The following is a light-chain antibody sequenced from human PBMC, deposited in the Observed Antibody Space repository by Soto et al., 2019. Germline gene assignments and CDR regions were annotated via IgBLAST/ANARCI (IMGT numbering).Light chain of an antibody. CDR1: QGIGNY. J-gene: IGKJ4*01. Sequence: DIPMTQSPSSLSASVGDRVTITCRASQGIGNYLAWYQQKPGKVPKLLIYAASTLQSGVPSRFSGSGTGTDFTLTISSLQPEDVATYYCQKYNGAPLTFGGGTKVEIK. CDR3: QKYNGAPLT. CDR2: AAS. V-gene: IGKV1-27*01.